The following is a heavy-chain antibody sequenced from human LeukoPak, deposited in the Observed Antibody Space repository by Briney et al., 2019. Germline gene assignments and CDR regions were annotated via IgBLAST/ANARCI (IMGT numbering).Heavy chain of an antibody. CDR3: ARSGVLGARLDY. CDR1: GGSFSGYY. D-gene: IGHD1-26*01. J-gene: IGHJ4*02. V-gene: IGHV4-34*01. Sequence: SETLSLTCAVYGGSFSGYYWSWIRQSPGKGLEWIGEINHSGSTNYNPSLKSRVTISVDTSKNQFSLELSSVTAADTAVYYCARSGVLGARLDYWGQGTLVTVSS. CDR2: INHSGST.